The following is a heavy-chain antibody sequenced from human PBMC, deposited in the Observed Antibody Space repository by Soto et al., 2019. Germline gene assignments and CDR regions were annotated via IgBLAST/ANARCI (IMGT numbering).Heavy chain of an antibody. CDR1: GFTVSSNY. D-gene: IGHD3-9*01. Sequence: GGSLRLSCAASGFTVSSNYMSWVRQAPGKGLEWVSVIYSGGSTYYADSVKGRFTISRDNSKNTLYLQMNSLRAEDTAVYYCARERYDILTGYYTPDAFDIWGQGTMVAV. CDR3: ARERYDILTGYYTPDAFDI. V-gene: IGHV3-53*01. CDR2: IYSGGST. J-gene: IGHJ3*02.